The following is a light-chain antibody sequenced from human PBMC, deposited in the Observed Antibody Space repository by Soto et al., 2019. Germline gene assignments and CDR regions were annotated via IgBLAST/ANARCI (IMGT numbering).Light chain of an antibody. CDR3: GTWDRSLSAYV. J-gene: IGLJ1*01. CDR2: DND. Sequence: QSVLTQPPSVSAAPRQKVTISCSGSTPNIEDNYVSWYQQLPGTAPRLLIYDNDERPAGIPDRFSGSKSGTSATLDITGLQTGDEADYYCGTWDRSLSAYVFGTGTKLTVL. V-gene: IGLV1-51*01. CDR1: TPNIEDNY.